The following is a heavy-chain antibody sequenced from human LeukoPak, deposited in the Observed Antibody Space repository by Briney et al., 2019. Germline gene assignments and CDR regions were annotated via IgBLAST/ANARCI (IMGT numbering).Heavy chain of an antibody. J-gene: IGHJ5*02. D-gene: IGHD2-15*01. V-gene: IGHV3-30-3*01. Sequence: PGGSLSLSCAASGFTFSSYAMHWVRQAPGKGLGWVAVISYDVSNKYYADSVKGRFTISRDNSKNTLYLQMNRLRAEDTAVYYCARESGCSGGSCWPWFDPWGQGTLVTVSS. CDR1: GFTFSSYA. CDR2: ISYDVSNK. CDR3: ARESGCSGGSCWPWFDP.